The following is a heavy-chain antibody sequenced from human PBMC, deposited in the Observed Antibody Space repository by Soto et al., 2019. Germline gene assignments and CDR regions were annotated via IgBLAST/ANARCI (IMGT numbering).Heavy chain of an antibody. Sequence: QVQLQESGPGLVKPSQTLSLTCTVSGGSISSGGYYWSWIRQHPGKGLEWIGHINYSGRTYYNSSLESRVSISVDMSKNQFSLKLSSVTAADTAIYYCARDYNRRPVGWFDPWGQGTLVTVSS. D-gene: IGHD3-10*01. CDR1: GGSISSGGYY. CDR2: INYSGRT. CDR3: ARDYNRRPVGWFDP. J-gene: IGHJ5*02. V-gene: IGHV4-31*03.